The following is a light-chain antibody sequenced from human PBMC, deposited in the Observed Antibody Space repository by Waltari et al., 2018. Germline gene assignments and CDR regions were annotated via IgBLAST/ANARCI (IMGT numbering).Light chain of an antibody. J-gene: IGKJ2*02. Sequence: DIQMTQSPSSLSASVGDRVTTTCQASQELNNYLNWYQQKPGKAPKLLIYDASKLETGVPSRFSGSGSGTDFTFTISSLQPEDIATYYCQQYDNIPPSTFGQGTKLEIK. CDR1: QELNNY. CDR2: DAS. CDR3: QQYDNIPPST. V-gene: IGKV1-33*01.